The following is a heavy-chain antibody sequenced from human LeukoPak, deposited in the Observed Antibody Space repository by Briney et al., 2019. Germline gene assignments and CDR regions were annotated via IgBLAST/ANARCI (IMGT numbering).Heavy chain of an antibody. D-gene: IGHD6-19*01. CDR1: GYTFTSYY. Sequence: ASVKVSCKASGYTFTSYYMHWVRQAPGQGLEWMGIINPSGGSTSYAQKFQGRVTMTRDTSTSTVYLELSSLRSEDTAVYYCARDRGGWYYFDYWGQGTLVTVSS. CDR3: ARDRGGWYYFDY. V-gene: IGHV1-46*01. J-gene: IGHJ4*02. CDR2: INPSGGST.